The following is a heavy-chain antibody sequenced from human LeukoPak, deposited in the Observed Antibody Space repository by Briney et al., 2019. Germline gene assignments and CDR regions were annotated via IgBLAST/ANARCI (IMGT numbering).Heavy chain of an antibody. CDR2: ISGTGANT. Sequence: GGSLRLSCAVSGFTFSSYAMTWVRQAPGKGLEWVSAISGTGANTYYADSVKGRFTTSRDNPRSTLYLQMNSLSNEDTAVYYCAYADTNGWYYFDYWGQGTLVTVSS. J-gene: IGHJ4*02. D-gene: IGHD2-8*01. V-gene: IGHV3-23*01. CDR1: GFTFSSYA. CDR3: AYADTNGWYYFDY.